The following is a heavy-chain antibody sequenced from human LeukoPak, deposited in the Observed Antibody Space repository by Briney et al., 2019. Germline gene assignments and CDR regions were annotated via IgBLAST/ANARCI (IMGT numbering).Heavy chain of an antibody. D-gene: IGHD1-26*01. CDR3: ARELVGAVFDY. CDR2: ICYTGNT. Sequence: SETLSLTCTLSGDSISSSGYCWGWIRQPPGKGLECVGVICYTGNTYYNPSLKSRVTISVDTSNNQFSLKLSSVTAADTAVYYCARELVGAVFDYWGQGTLVTVSS. J-gene: IGHJ4*02. CDR1: GDSISSSGYC. V-gene: IGHV4-39*07.